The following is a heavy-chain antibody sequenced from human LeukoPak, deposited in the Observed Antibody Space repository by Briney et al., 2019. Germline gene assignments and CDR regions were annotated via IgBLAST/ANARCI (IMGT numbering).Heavy chain of an antibody. V-gene: IGHV4-34*01. Sequence: PSETLSLTCAVYGGSFSGYYWSWIRQPPGKGLEWIGEINHSGSTNYNPSLKSRVTISVDTSKNQFSLKLSSVTAADTAVYYCARAHTVRWSRRFGPWGQGTLVTVSS. CDR1: GGSFSGYY. CDR3: ARAHTVRWSRRFGP. D-gene: IGHD4-17*01. J-gene: IGHJ5*02. CDR2: INHSGST.